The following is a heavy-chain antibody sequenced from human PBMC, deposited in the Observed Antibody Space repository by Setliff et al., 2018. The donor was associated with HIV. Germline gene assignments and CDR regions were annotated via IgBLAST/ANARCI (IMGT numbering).Heavy chain of an antibody. D-gene: IGHD2-15*01. V-gene: IGHV4-39*01. J-gene: IGHJ3*02. CDR1: GASINSGSHN. CDR2: LLYTGTT. CDR3: ARRIQLRDSSGRSCWTFDI. Sequence: SETLSLTCTVSGASINSGSHNWGWIRQPPGKGLEWIATLLYTGTTYYNPSLKSRVTISTDTSKNQFSLKLSSVTAADTAVYYCARRIQLRDSSGRSCWTFDIWGQGTMVTVSS.